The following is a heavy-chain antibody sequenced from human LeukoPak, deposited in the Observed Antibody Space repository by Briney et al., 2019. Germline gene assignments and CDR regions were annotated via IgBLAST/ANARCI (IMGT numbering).Heavy chain of an antibody. CDR2: INQGGSDK. V-gene: IGHV3-7*01. CDR3: TRNRSRAEDD. CDR1: GFTFSGHW. J-gene: IGHJ4*02. Sequence: GGSLRLSCAASGFTFSGHWMSWVRQAPGKGLEWVANINQGGSDKYYVDSVKGRFTISRDNANNLLYLQMNSLRGEDTAVYYCTRNRSRAEDDWGQGTLVTVSS. D-gene: IGHD1-14*01.